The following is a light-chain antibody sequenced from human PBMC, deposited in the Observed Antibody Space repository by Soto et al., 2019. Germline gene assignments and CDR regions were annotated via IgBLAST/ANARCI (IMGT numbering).Light chain of an antibody. V-gene: IGKV3-20*01. CDR1: QSVSSY. CDR3: QQYGSSPPWT. J-gene: IGKJ1*01. CDR2: DAS. Sequence: FVLTQSPGTLSLSPGERATLSCRASQSVSSYLAWYQQKPGQAPRLLIYDASTRATGIPARFSGSGSGTDFTLTISRLEPEDFAVYYCQQYGSSPPWTFGQGTKVDIK.